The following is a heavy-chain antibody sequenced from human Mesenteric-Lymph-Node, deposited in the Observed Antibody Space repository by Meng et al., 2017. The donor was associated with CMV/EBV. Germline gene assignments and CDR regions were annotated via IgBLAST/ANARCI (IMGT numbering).Heavy chain of an antibody. CDR2: INHSGST. Sequence: SQTLSLTCAVYGGSFSGYYWSWIRQPPGKGLEWIGEINHSGSTRYNPSLKSRVTISVDTSKNQFSLKLSSVTAADTAVYYCARSLAANDAFDIWGQGTMVTVSS. J-gene: IGHJ3*02. V-gene: IGHV4-34*01. CDR1: GGSFSGYY. CDR3: ARSLAANDAFDI. D-gene: IGHD6-13*01.